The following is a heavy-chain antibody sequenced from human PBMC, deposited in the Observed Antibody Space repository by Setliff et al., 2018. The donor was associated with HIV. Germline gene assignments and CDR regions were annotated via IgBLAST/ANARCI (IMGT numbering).Heavy chain of an antibody. D-gene: IGHD2-15*01. CDR3: ARVRYCSGGSCYGGEYWFDP. CDR2: FDPEDGET. CDR1: GYTFTDLS. J-gene: IGHJ5*02. Sequence: ASVKVSCKVSGYTFTDLSMHWVRQAPGKGLEWLGGFDPEDGETAYAQNFQGRVTMTADTSTDTAYMELSSLRAEDTAVYYCARVRYCSGGSCYGGEYWFDPWGQGTLVTVSS. V-gene: IGHV1-24*01.